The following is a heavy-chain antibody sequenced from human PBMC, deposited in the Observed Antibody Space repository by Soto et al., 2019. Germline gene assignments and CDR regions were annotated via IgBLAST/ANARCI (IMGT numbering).Heavy chain of an antibody. CDR1: VFTFSSYA. D-gene: IGHD2-15*01. CDR3: AKGGGGSPGNYGLDV. Sequence: WWSLRLSCSASVFTFSSYAMSWVRQAPGKGLEWVSAISGSGGSTYYADSVKGRFTISRDNSKNTLYLQMNSLRVEDTAVYYCAKGGGGSPGNYGLDVWGQGTTVTVSS. CDR2: ISGSGGST. V-gene: IGHV3-23*01. J-gene: IGHJ6*02.